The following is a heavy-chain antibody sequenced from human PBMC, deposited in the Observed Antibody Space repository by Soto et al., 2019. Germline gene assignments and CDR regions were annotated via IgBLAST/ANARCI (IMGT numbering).Heavy chain of an antibody. Sequence: PSETLSLTCAVYGGSFIGYYWPWIRQPPGTGLEWIGEINPSGSTNYNPSLKSRVTISVDTSKLHFSLKLTSVTASDTAAEYCGRDNISGFLEDWGQGTLVTVS. V-gene: IGHV4-34*01. CDR3: GRDNISGFLED. CDR1: GGSFIGYY. J-gene: IGHJ4*02. CDR2: INPSGST. D-gene: IGHD3-3*02.